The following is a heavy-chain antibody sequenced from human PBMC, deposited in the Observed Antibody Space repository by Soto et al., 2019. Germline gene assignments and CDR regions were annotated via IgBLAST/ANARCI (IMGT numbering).Heavy chain of an antibody. CDR2: IIPIFGTA. J-gene: IGHJ6*02. V-gene: IGHV1-69*01. Sequence: QVQLVQSGAEVKKPGSSVKVSCKASGGTFSSYAISWVRQAPGQGLEWMGGIIPIFGTANYAQKFQGRVTMTADESTSTAYMELSSRRSEDTAVYYCATRNSNYEAYYYYYGMDVWGQGTTVTVSS. CDR3: ATRNSNYEAYYYYYGMDV. D-gene: IGHD4-4*01. CDR1: GGTFSSYA.